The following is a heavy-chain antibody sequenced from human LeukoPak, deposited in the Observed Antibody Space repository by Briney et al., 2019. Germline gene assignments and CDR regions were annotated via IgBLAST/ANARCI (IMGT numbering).Heavy chain of an antibody. D-gene: IGHD6-13*01. V-gene: IGHV3-23*01. J-gene: IGHJ3*02. CDR2: ISGSGSHT. Sequence: PGGSLRLSCAASGFTFTTYGMIWVRQAPGKGLEWVSGISGSGSHTYYADSVKGRLTTSRDNSKNTLYLQMNSLRAEDTAVYYCARDRIAADKPPFDIWGQGTMVTVSS. CDR1: GFTFTTYG. CDR3: ARDRIAADKPPFDI.